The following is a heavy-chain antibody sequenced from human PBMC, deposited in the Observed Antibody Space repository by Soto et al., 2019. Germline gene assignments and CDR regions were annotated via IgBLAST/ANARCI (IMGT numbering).Heavy chain of an antibody. V-gene: IGHV3-11*01. D-gene: IGHD3-22*01. Sequence: LRLSCAASGFTFSGYYMSWIRQAPGKGLEWVSYISSSGSTIYYADSVKGRFTISRDNAKNSLYLQMNSLRAEDTAVYYCARAVYYYDSSGYYRWFDPWGQGTLVTVSS. J-gene: IGHJ5*02. CDR2: ISSSGSTI. CDR1: GFTFSGYY. CDR3: ARAVYYYDSSGYYRWFDP.